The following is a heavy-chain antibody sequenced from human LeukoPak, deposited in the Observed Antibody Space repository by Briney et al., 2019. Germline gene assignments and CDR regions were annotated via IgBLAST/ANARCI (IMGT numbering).Heavy chain of an antibody. Sequence: GGSLRLSCAASGFTFSSYAMHWVRQAPGKGLEWVSAISGSGGSTYYADSVKGRFTISRDNSKNTLYLQMNSLRAEDTAVYYCANRVRSGWWHFDYWGQGTLVTVSS. V-gene: IGHV3-23*01. J-gene: IGHJ4*02. CDR1: GFTFSSYA. D-gene: IGHD6-19*01. CDR3: ANRVRSGWWHFDY. CDR2: ISGSGGST.